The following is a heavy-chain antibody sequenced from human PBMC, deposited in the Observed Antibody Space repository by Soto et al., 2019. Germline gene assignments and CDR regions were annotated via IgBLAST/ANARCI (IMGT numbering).Heavy chain of an antibody. D-gene: IGHD2-15*01. V-gene: IGHV3-30*03. Sequence: GGSLRLSCAASGVSFNSYDMHWARQAPGKGPEWVAIISYDGSNTYYSDSVRGRFTISRDNSKDTLYLQMHSLRSEDTAIYYYAIISRDCSGGDCYAWGQRSQVPGSS. CDR3: AIISRDCSGGDCYA. CDR2: ISYDGSNT. CDR1: GVSFNSYD. J-gene: IGHJ1*01.